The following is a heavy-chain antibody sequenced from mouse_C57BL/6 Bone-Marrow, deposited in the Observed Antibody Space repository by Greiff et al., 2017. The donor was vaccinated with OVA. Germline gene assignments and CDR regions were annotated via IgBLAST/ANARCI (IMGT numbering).Heavy chain of an antibody. J-gene: IGHJ3*01. CDR3: VREAYDGFLAWFAY. Sequence: EVQLVESGGGLVQPKGSLKLSCAASGFTFNTYAMHWVRQAPGKGLEWVARIRSKSSNYATYYADSVKDRFTISSDDSQSMLYLQMNNLKTEDTAMYYCVREAYDGFLAWFAYWGQGTLVTVSA. V-gene: IGHV10-3*01. CDR1: GFTFNTYA. D-gene: IGHD2-3*01. CDR2: IRSKSSNYAT.